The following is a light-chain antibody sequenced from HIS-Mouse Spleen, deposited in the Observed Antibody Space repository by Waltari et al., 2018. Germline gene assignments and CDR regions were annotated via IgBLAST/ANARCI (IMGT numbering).Light chain of an antibody. V-gene: IGLV2-23*01. J-gene: IGLJ3*02. Sequence: ALTQPASVSGSPGPSITISCTGPSSDVGRYNLVSWYQQHPGKAPKLMIYEGSKRPSGVSNRFSGSKSGNTASLTISGLQAEDEADYYCCSYAGSSTWVFGGGTKLTVL. CDR3: CSYAGSSTWV. CDR1: SSDVGRYNL. CDR2: EGS.